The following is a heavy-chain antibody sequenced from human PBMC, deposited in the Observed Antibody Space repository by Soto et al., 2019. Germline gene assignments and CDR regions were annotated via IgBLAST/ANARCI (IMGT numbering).Heavy chain of an antibody. CDR2: IYYSGST. CDR1: GGSISSGDFY. CDR3: ARSISSARNAFDI. V-gene: IGHV4-31*03. Sequence: QVQLQESGPGLVKPSQTLSLTCTVSGGSISSGDFYWSWIRQHPGKGLEWIGYIYYSGSTYYNPSLKSRVTMSVDTSKNQFSLKLSSVTAADTAVYYCARSISSARNAFDIWGQGTMVTVSS. D-gene: IGHD6-13*01. J-gene: IGHJ3*02.